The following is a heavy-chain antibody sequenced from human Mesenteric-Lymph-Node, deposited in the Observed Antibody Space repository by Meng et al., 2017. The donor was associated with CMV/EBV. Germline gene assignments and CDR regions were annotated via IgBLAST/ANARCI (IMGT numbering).Heavy chain of an antibody. D-gene: IGHD3/OR15-3a*01. CDR2: ISGGGTTS. V-gene: IGHV3-23*01. Sequence: GGSLRLSCAASGFTFTNYAMTWVRQAPGKGLEWVSAISGGGTTSYYADSVKGRFTISRDNSRNRLYLQMNSLRADDTAIYYCAKGAEYFDFWTASDWGQGTLVTVSS. CDR1: GFTFTNYA. J-gene: IGHJ4*02. CDR3: AKGAEYFDFWTASD.